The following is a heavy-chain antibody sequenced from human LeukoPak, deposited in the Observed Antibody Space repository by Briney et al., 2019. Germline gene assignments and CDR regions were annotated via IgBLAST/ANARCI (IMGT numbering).Heavy chain of an antibody. V-gene: IGHV3-23*01. CDR1: GFTFSNYG. CDR2: ISGGGGST. J-gene: IGHJ5*02. Sequence: GGSLRLSCAASGFTFSNYGMNWVRQAPGKGLEWVSTISGGGGSTYYADSVKGRFTISRDNSKNTLYLQMNSLRAEDTAIYYRAKSSGGSYSWFDPWGQGTLVTVSS. CDR3: AKSSGGSYSWFDP. D-gene: IGHD2-15*01.